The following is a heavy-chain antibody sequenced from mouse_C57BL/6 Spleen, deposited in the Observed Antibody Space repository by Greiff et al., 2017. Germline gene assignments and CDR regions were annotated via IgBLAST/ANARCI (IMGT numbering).Heavy chain of an antibody. D-gene: IGHD1-1*01. Sequence: EVQVVESGGGLVKPGGSLKLSCAASGFTFSSYAMSWVRQTPEKRLAWVATISDGGSYTYYPDNVKGRFTISRDNAKNNLYLQMSHLKSEDTAMYYCARETVFDYWGQGTTLTVSS. CDR1: GFTFSSYA. CDR2: ISDGGSYT. V-gene: IGHV5-4*01. J-gene: IGHJ2*01. CDR3: ARETVFDY.